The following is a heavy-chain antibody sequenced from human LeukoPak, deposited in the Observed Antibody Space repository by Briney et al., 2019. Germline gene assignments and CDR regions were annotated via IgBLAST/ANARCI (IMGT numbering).Heavy chain of an antibody. D-gene: IGHD4-23*01. Sequence: ASVKVSCKASGYTFASYGFSWVRQAPRQGLEWMGWISAYNGNTNYAQELQGRVTMTTDTSTSTAYMELRSLRSDDTAVYYCAGVTHGGNWFDPWGQGTLVTVSS. V-gene: IGHV1-18*01. CDR3: AGVTHGGNWFDP. J-gene: IGHJ5*02. CDR1: GYTFASYG. CDR2: ISAYNGNT.